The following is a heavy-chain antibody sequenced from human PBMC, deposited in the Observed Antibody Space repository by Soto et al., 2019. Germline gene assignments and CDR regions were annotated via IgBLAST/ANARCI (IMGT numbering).Heavy chain of an antibody. D-gene: IGHD6-13*01. CDR2: INPVNGNT. V-gene: IGHV1-3*01. Sequence: QVTLVQSGAEVKKPGASVMLSCKASGYTFTTYTMNWVRQAPGQRLEWMGWINPVNGNTKSSQKFQDRVIITRDTSASTAYMELRSLRSEDTAVYYCARGIATGQLDPWGQGTLVIVSS. CDR3: ARGIATGQLDP. J-gene: IGHJ5*02. CDR1: GYTFTTYT.